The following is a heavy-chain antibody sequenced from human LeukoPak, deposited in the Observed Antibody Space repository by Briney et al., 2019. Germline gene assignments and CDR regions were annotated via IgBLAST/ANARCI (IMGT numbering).Heavy chain of an antibody. CDR2: IYYSGST. J-gene: IGHJ5*02. Sequence: SSETLSLTCTVSGGSISSYYWSWIRQPPGKGLEWIGYIYYSGSTYYNPSLKSRVTISVDTSKNQFSLKLSSVTAADTALYYCARGAPIYFTWFDPWGQGTLVTVSS. V-gene: IGHV4-59*01. D-gene: IGHD2-2*02. CDR1: GGSISSYY. CDR3: ARGAPIYFTWFDP.